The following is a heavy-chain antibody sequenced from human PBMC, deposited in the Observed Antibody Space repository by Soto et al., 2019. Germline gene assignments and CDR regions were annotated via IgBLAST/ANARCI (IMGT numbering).Heavy chain of an antibody. CDR1: GYAFEDYA. V-gene: IGHV3-43D*04. J-gene: IGHJ4*02. D-gene: IGHD5-12*01. CDR2: ISWDGEST. Sequence: GGSLRLSCATSGYAFEDYAMHWVRQVPGKGLEWVSLISWDGESTYYADPVKGRFTVSRDNSEKSLYLQMNSVRVDDTALYYCAKVGQLDITTGHAYFDHWGQGTLATVSS. CDR3: AKVGQLDITTGHAYFDH.